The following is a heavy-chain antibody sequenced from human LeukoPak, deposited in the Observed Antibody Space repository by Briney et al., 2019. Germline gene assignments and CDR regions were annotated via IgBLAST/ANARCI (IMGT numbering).Heavy chain of an antibody. J-gene: IGHJ5*02. D-gene: IGHD3-3*01. CDR3: ATASYFDFPS. CDR1: GFTFSRYE. V-gene: IGHV3-48*03. Sequence: GSLRLSCAASGFTFSRYEMNWVRQAPGKGLEWVSYISVSGSAKNYADSVKGRSTISRDNAKNSLHLQMNSLRAEDTAVYYCATASYFDFPSWGQGTLVTVSS. CDR2: ISVSGSAK.